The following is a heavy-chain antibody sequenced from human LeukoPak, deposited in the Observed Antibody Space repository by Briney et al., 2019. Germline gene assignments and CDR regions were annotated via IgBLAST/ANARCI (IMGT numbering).Heavy chain of an antibody. CDR2: ISPYTTKT. J-gene: IGHJ6*03. CDR1: GYTFISYG. Sequence: ASVKVSCKASGYTFISYGITWVRQAPGQGLEWMGWISPYTTKTNYAQSLQGRVTMTTDTSTSTAYMELRSLRSDDTAVYYCAREGGVGPTAPPDYYSYQMDVWGKGTTVTISS. CDR3: AREGGVGPTAPPDYYSYQMDV. D-gene: IGHD1-26*01. V-gene: IGHV1-18*01.